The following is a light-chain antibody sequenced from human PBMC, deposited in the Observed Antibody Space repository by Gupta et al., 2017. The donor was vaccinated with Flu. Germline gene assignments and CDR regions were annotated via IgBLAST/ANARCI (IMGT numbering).Light chain of an antibody. CDR3: QQSYSTA. Sequence: DIQMTQSPSSLSASVGDRVTITCQTSQGISSYLNWYRQKPGKAPKLLITAASHLQSGVPSRFSGSGSGTDFTLTISSLQPEDFATYYCQQSYSTAFGPGTTVDFK. CDR2: AAS. CDR1: QGISSY. V-gene: IGKV1-39*01. J-gene: IGKJ3*01.